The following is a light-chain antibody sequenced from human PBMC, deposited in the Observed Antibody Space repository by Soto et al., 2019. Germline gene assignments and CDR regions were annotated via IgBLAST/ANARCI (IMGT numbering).Light chain of an antibody. CDR1: KSGSSSS. Sequence: IMWTQCPDTLSLALVETATLSFSASKSGSSSSVDWYQQKPGQAPRLLIYATSNRATDTPVRFSAGGAGTDFTLTISRLQPEDFAAYYCQQYGSSPLTFGQGTKVDIK. CDR3: QQYGSSPLT. J-gene: IGKJ1*01. CDR2: ATS. V-gene: IGKV3-20*01.